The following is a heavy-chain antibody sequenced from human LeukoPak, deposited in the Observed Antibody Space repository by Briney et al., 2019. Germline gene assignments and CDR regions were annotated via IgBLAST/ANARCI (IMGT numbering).Heavy chain of an antibody. J-gene: IGHJ4*02. CDR1: GFMVSSNY. D-gene: IGHD3-3*02. V-gene: IGHV3-53*01. CDR3: AALAWDY. Sequence: GGSLRLSCAASGFMVSSNYMTWVRQAPGEGLEWVSVIHNDGSTYYTDSVKGRFTISRDNSKNTLYLQMNSLRVEDTAVYYCAALAWDYWGQGTLVTVSS. CDR2: IHNDGST.